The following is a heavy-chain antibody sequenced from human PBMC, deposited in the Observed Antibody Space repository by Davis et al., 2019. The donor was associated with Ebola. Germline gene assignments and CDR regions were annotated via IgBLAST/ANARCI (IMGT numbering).Heavy chain of an antibody. J-gene: IGHJ4*02. Sequence: PGGSLRLSCAASGFTFNIYAMHWVRQAPGKGLEWVAVISYDGSNKYYADSVKGRFTISRDNSKNTLYLQMNSLRAEDTAVYYCARDSLPGYCSSTSCYTAPGDDWGQGTLVTVSS. V-gene: IGHV3-30-3*01. CDR2: ISYDGSNK. D-gene: IGHD2-2*02. CDR3: ARDSLPGYCSSTSCYTAPGDD. CDR1: GFTFNIYA.